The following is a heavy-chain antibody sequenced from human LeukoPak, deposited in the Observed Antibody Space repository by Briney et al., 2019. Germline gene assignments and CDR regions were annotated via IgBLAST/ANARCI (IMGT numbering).Heavy chain of an antibody. CDR3: ASVIRTYGDYDYYYAMDV. V-gene: IGHV3-30-3*01. Sequence: GGSLRLSCAASGFTFSSYAMHWVRQAPGKGLEWVAIISYDGINKYYADSVKGRFTISRDNSKSTLYLQMNSLRTEDTAVYYCASVIRTYGDYDYYYAMDVWGQGTTVTVSS. J-gene: IGHJ6*02. CDR1: GFTFSSYA. CDR2: ISYDGINK. D-gene: IGHD4-17*01.